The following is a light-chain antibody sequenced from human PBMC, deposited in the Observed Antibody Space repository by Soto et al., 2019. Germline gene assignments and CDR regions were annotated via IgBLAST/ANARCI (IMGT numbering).Light chain of an antibody. CDR3: QHYKSYSEA. Sequence: DIQMTQSPSXLXXSXXXXXXXXCRASQTISSWLAWYQQKPGKAPKLLIYKASTLKSGVPSRFSGSGSGTEFTLTISSLQPDDFATYYCQHYKSYSEAFGQGTKVDI. V-gene: IGKV1-5*03. J-gene: IGKJ1*01. CDR1: QTISSW. CDR2: KAS.